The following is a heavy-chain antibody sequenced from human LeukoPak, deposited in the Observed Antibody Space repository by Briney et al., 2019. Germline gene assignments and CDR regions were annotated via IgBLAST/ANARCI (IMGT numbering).Heavy chain of an antibody. V-gene: IGHV3-23*01. Sequence: PGGSLRLSCVASGFTFSSYAMSGVRQAPGKGLEGVSAISSSGGSTYYADSVKGRFTISRDNSKNSLYLQMNSLRAEDTAVFYCARVGTPMVTIVAPYYMDVWGKGTTVTVSS. J-gene: IGHJ6*03. D-gene: IGHD5-18*01. CDR3: ARVGTPMVTIVAPYYMDV. CDR2: ISSSGGST. CDR1: GFTFSSYA.